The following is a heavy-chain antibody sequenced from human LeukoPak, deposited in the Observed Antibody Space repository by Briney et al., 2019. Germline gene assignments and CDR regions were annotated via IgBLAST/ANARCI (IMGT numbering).Heavy chain of an antibody. V-gene: IGHV4-39*07. CDR3: ARDGDFGAMGPMWYFDL. J-gene: IGHJ2*01. Sequence: SETLSLTCTVSGGSISSSSYYWGWIRQPPGKGLEWIGSIYYSGSTYYNPSLKSRVTISVDTSKNQFSLKLSSVTAADTAVYYCARDGDFGAMGPMWYFDLWGRRTLVTVSS. CDR1: GGSISSSSYY. CDR2: IYYSGST. D-gene: IGHD5-18*01.